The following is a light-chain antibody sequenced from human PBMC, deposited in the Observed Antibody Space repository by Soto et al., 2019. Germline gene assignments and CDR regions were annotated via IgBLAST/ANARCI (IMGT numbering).Light chain of an antibody. J-gene: IGLJ1*01. Sequence: QSVLTQPPSASGTPGQRVTISCSGSSSNIATKSVNWYQQLPGTAPKLLIYSNSQRSSGVPDRFSGSKSGTSASLAIRGLQSEDAADYYCAAWDDSLNARYVFGTGTKVTVL. CDR2: SNS. CDR3: AAWDDSLNARYV. CDR1: SSNIATKS. V-gene: IGLV1-44*01.